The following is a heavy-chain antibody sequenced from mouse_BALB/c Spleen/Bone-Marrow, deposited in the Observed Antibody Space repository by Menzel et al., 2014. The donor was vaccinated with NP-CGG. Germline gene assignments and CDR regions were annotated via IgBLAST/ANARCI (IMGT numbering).Heavy chain of an antibody. CDR2: IYPGNVNT. Sequence: LVESGPELVKPGASVRISCKASGYTFTSYYIHWVKQRPGQGLEWIGWIYPGNVNTNYNEKFKGKATLTADKSSSTAYMQLSSLTSEDSAVYFCARGGYDGAWFAYRGQGTLVTVSA. D-gene: IGHD2-14*01. V-gene: IGHV1S56*01. J-gene: IGHJ3*01. CDR3: ARGGYDGAWFAY. CDR1: GYTFTSYY.